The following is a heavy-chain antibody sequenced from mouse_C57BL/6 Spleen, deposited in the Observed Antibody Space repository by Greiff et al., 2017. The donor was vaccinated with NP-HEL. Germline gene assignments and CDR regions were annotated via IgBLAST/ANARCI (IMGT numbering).Heavy chain of an antibody. CDR3: ASIYDGYYWFAY. CDR2: ISSGSSTI. D-gene: IGHD2-3*01. J-gene: IGHJ3*01. Sequence: EVKLVESGGGLVKPGGSLKLSCAASGFTFSDYGMHWVRQAPEKGLEWVAYISSGSSTIYYADTVKGRFTISRDNAKNTLFLQMTSLRSEDTAMYYCASIYDGYYWFAYWGQGTLVTVSA. V-gene: IGHV5-17*01. CDR1: GFTFSDYG.